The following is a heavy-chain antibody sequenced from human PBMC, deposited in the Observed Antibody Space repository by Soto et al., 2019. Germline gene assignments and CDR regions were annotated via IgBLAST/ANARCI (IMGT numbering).Heavy chain of an antibody. D-gene: IGHD3-9*01. CDR1: GFTFSSYA. Sequence: EVQLLESGGGLVQPGGSLRLSCAASGFTFSSYAMSWVRQAPGKGLEWVSAISGSGGSTYYADSVKGRFTISRDNSKNTLYLQMNSLRAEDTAVYYCAKDRLRYFDWLLRVFDYWGQGTLVTVSS. J-gene: IGHJ4*02. V-gene: IGHV3-23*01. CDR3: AKDRLRYFDWLLRVFDY. CDR2: ISGSGGST.